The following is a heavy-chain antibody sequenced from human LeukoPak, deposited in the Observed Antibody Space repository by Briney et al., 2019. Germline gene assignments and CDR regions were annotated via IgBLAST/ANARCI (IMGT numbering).Heavy chain of an antibody. Sequence: SETLSLTCTVSGGSISSSSYYWGWIRQPPGKGLEWIGSIYYSGSTYYNPSLKSRVTISVDTSKNQFSLKLSSVTAADTAVYYCARRNYDFWSGTYYFGYWGQGTLVTVSS. CDR3: ARRNYDFWSGTYYFGY. CDR1: GGSISSSSYY. V-gene: IGHV4-39*01. J-gene: IGHJ4*02. CDR2: IYYSGST. D-gene: IGHD3-3*01.